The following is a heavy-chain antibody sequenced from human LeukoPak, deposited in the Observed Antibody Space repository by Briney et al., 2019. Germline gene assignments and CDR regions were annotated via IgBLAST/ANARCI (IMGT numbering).Heavy chain of an antibody. CDR2: LSGGGGGT. Sequence: GGSLRLSCVASGFTFRSYAMNWVRQAPGKGLECVSTLSGGGGGTYYADSVKGRFTISRDNSKSTLYLRMKSLRAEDTAVYYCAKVQGSGSPNFDYWGQGTLVTVSS. CDR1: GFTFRSYA. J-gene: IGHJ4*02. CDR3: AKVQGSGSPNFDY. V-gene: IGHV3-23*01. D-gene: IGHD3-10*01.